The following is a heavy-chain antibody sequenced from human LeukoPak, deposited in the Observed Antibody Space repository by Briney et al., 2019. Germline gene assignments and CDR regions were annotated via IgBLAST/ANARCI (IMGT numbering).Heavy chain of an antibody. CDR3: ARDRDYHGIDY. D-gene: IGHD4/OR15-4a*01. Sequence: PSETLSLTCTVSGYSISSGYYWGWIRQPPGKGLEWIGSIYHSGSTYYNPSLKSRVTISVDTSKNQFSLKLSSVTAADTAVYYCARDRDYHGIDYWGQGTLVTVSS. CDR2: IYHSGST. V-gene: IGHV4-38-2*02. CDR1: GYSISSGYY. J-gene: IGHJ4*02.